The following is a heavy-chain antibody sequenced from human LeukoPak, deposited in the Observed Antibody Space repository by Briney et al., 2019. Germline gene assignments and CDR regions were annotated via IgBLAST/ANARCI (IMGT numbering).Heavy chain of an antibody. CDR2: ISSSSSYI. Sequence: GGSLRLSCAASGFTFSSYSMNWVRQAPGKGLEWVSSISSSSSYIYYADSVKGRFTVSRDNAKNSLYLQMNSLRAEDTAVYYCARNGWQPEPPFFYYWGQGTLVTVSS. CDR3: ARNGWQPEPPFFYY. D-gene: IGHD5-24*01. J-gene: IGHJ4*02. CDR1: GFTFSSYS. V-gene: IGHV3-21*01.